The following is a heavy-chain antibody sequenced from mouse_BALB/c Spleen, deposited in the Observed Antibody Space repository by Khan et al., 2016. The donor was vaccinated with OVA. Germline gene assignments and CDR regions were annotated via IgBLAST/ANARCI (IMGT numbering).Heavy chain of an antibody. CDR2: ISYSGST. CDR1: GYSITSGYG. J-gene: IGHJ2*01. V-gene: IGHV3-2*02. Sequence: EVQLQESGPGLVKPSQSLSLTCTVTGYSITSGYGWNWIRQFPGNKLEWTGYISYSGSTNYNSSLKSRISITRETSKNQFCLQLNTVTTDDTATYYCTKTSRIKYWGQGTTLTVSS. D-gene: IGHD3-3*01. CDR3: TKTSRIKY.